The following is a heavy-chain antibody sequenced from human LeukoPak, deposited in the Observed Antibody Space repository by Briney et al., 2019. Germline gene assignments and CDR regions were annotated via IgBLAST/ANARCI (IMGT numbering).Heavy chain of an antibody. J-gene: IGHJ6*03. CDR3: ARDLRRYYYYMDV. V-gene: IGHV1-69*01. Sequence: SVKVSCKASGGTFSSYAISWVRQAPGQGLEWMGGVIPIFGTANYAQNFQGRVTITADESTSTAYMELSSLRSEDTAVYYCARDLRRYYYYMDVWGKGTTVTVSS. D-gene: IGHD1-14*01. CDR2: VIPIFGTA. CDR1: GGTFSSYA.